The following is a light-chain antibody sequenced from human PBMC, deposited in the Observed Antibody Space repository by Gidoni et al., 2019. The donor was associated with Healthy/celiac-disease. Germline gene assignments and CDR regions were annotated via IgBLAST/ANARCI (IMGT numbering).Light chain of an antibody. CDR2: WAS. J-gene: IGKJ2*01. Sequence: DIVMTQSPDSLAVSLRERATINFKSSQSVLFSSNNKNYLAWYQQKPGQPPKLLIYWASTRESGVPDRFSGSGSGTDFTLTISSLQAEDVAVYYCQQYYSTPLTFGQGTKLEIK. CDR3: QQYYSTPLT. CDR1: QSVLFSSNNKNY. V-gene: IGKV4-1*01.